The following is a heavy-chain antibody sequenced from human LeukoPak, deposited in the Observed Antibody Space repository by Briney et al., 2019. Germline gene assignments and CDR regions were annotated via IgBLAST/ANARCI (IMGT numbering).Heavy chain of an antibody. J-gene: IGHJ4*02. Sequence: LETLSLTCAVSGGSISSSNWWSWVRQPPGKGLEWIGEINHSGSTNYNPSLKSRVTISVDTSKNQFSLKLSSVTAADTAVYYCARQHSEYYFDYWGQGTLVTVSS. CDR1: GGSISSSNW. CDR3: ARQHSEYYFDY. V-gene: IGHV4-4*02. CDR2: INHSGST. D-gene: IGHD6-13*01.